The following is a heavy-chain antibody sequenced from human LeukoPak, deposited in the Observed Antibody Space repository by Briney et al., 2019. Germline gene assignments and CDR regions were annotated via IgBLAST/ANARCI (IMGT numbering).Heavy chain of an antibody. CDR2: IGGGGDAI. Sequence: PGGSLRLSCTASGFSFRSYSLSWVRQSPGKGLEWISYIGGGGDAIYYAESVRGRFTISRDNARNSVYLQVNSLRVEDTAVYYCVRGGQGRDDYFDYWGQGTLVTVSS. V-gene: IGHV3-48*04. CDR1: GFSFRSYS. CDR3: VRGGQGRDDYFDY. J-gene: IGHJ4*02.